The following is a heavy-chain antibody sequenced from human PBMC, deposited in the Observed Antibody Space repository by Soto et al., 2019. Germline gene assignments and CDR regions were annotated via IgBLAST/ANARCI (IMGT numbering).Heavy chain of an antibody. CDR2: ISAFNGNT. CDR1: GYTFTTYS. CDR3: ARGLRIIDY. Sequence: QVQLVQSGAEVKKPGASVKVSCKASGYTFTTYSITWVRQAPGQGLEGMGWISAFNGNTNYAQNLQGRFTMTTDTATSTAYMEPRSLRSDDTSVYYCARGLRIIDYWGQGTLVTVSS. D-gene: IGHD3-16*01. V-gene: IGHV1-18*01. J-gene: IGHJ4*02.